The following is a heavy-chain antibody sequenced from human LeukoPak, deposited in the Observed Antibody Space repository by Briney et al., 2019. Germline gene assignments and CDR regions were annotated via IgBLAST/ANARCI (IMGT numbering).Heavy chain of an antibody. V-gene: IGHV3-23*01. J-gene: IGHJ4*02. Sequence: GGSLRLSCAASGFTFSSYAMSWVRQAPGKGLEWVSAISGSGGRTYYADSVKGRFTISRDNSKNTLYLQMNSLRAEDTAVYYCAKDIYIAVAVYFDYWGQGTLVTVSS. CDR3: AKDIYIAVAVYFDY. CDR2: ISGSGGRT. D-gene: IGHD6-19*01. CDR1: GFTFSSYA.